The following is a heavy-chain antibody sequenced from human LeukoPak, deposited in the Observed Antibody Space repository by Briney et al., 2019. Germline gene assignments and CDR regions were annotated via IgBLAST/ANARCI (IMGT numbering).Heavy chain of an antibody. CDR1: GFTFSSYG. CDR2: ISSSTSI. Sequence: GGSLRLSCAASGFTFSSYGMNWVRQAPGKGLGWVSSISSSTSIYYADSVKGRFTISRDNAKNSLYLQMNSLRAEDTAVYYCARVPNIVGGSGMDVWGKGTTVTVSS. D-gene: IGHD2-15*01. J-gene: IGHJ6*04. V-gene: IGHV3-21*01. CDR3: ARVPNIVGGSGMDV.